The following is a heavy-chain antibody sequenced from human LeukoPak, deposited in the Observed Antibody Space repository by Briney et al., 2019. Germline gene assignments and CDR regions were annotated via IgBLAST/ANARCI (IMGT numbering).Heavy chain of an antibody. V-gene: IGHV4-59*08. CDR1: GGSISTYY. CDR2: IHYSGTT. CDR3: ARMGGYSGYATH. D-gene: IGHD5-12*01. Sequence: SETLSLTCTVSGGSISTYYWSWIRQPPGKGLEWIGYIHYSGTTNYNPSPKSRVTISLDTSKNQFSLNLSSVTAADTAVYYCARMGGYSGYATHWGQGTLVTVSS. J-gene: IGHJ4*02.